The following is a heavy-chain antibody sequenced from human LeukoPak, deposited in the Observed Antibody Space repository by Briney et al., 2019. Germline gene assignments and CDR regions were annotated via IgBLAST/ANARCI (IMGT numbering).Heavy chain of an antibody. J-gene: IGHJ6*03. V-gene: IGHV4-39*07. D-gene: IGHD3-3*01. CDR1: GGSISSSSYY. CDR2: IYYSGST. CDR3: ARDSRINDFWSGYFYYYYMDV. Sequence: SETLSLTYTVSGGSISSSSYYWGWIRQPPGKGLEWIGSIYYSGSTYYNPSLKSRVTISVDTSKNQFSLKLSSVTAADTAVYYCARDSRINDFWSGYFYYYYMDVWGKGTTVTVSS.